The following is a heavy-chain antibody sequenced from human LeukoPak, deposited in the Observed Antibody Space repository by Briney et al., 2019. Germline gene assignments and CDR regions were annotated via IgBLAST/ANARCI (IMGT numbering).Heavy chain of an antibody. CDR1: GGSISSSSYY. V-gene: IGHV4-39*07. CDR2: IYYSGST. CDR3: ARASGHRSYFVY. J-gene: IGHJ4*02. D-gene: IGHD3-10*01. Sequence: PSETLSLTCTVSGGSISSSSYYWGWIRQPPGKGLEWIGSIYYSGSTYYNPSLKSRVTISVDTSKNQFSLKLSSVTAADTAVYYCARASGHRSYFVYWGQGTLVTVSS.